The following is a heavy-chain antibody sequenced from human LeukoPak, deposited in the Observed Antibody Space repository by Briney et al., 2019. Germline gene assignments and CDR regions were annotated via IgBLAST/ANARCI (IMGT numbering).Heavy chain of an antibody. Sequence: PGGSLRLSCAASGFNFNIYAMTWVRPAPGKGLEWVSAISANGGYTFYADSAKGRLTISRDNFKNTVSLQMNSLRAEDTAVYYCARLPGGSGSSDTYRFDYWGQGTLVTVSS. CDR1: GFNFNIYA. D-gene: IGHD3-3*01. V-gene: IGHV3-23*01. CDR3: ARLPGGSGSSDTYRFDY. CDR2: ISANGGYT. J-gene: IGHJ4*02.